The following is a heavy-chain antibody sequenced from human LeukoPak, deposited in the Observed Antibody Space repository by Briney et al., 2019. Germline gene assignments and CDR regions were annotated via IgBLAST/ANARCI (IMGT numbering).Heavy chain of an antibody. CDR3: ARDPRWLTPDCTSTSCYENYFDP. CDR1: GYSISSGYQ. Sequence: SETLSLTCAVSGYSISSGYQWAWIRQPPGKTLEWIGSIYHSGSAHYNPSLKSRVTISVDRSNNQFSLRLSSVTAADTAVYYCARDPRWLTPDCTSTSCYENYFDPRGQGTLVTVSS. J-gene: IGHJ5*02. V-gene: IGHV4-38-2*02. CDR2: IYHSGSA. D-gene: IGHD2-2*01.